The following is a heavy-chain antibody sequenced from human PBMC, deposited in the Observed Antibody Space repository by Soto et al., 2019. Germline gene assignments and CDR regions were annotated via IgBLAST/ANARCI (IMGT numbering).Heavy chain of an antibody. CDR3: ARERGAYSYGDY. CDR2: VNIYEGTT. J-gene: IGHJ4*02. Sequence: QVQLVQSGAEVKKPGASVKVSCKPSGYTFISYGITWVRQAPGQGLEWMGWVNIYEGTTNYAQKFQGRVTMTTDTSPSTVYLELRSLRSDDTSIYYCARERGAYSYGDYLSQGSLVTVSS. CDR1: GYTFISYG. V-gene: IGHV1-18*01. D-gene: IGHD5-18*01.